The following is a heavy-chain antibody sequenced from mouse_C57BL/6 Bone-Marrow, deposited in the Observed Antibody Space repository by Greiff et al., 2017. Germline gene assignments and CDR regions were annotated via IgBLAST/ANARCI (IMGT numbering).Heavy chain of an antibody. D-gene: IGHD2-12*01. CDR3: AMEGGAYYRPY. V-gene: IGHV3-6*01. J-gene: IGHJ2*01. CDR1: GYSITSGYY. Sequence: DVKLQESGPGLVKPSQSLSLTCSVTGYSITSGYYWNWIRQFPGNKLEWMGYISYDGSNNYNPSLKNRISITRDTSKNQFFLKLNSVTTEDTATYYCAMEGGAYYRPYWGQGTTLTVSS. CDR2: ISYDGSN.